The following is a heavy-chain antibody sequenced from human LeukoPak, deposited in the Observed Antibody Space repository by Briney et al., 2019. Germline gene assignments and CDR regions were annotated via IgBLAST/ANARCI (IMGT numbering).Heavy chain of an antibody. CDR1: GGTFSSYA. CDR2: IIPILGIA. Sequence: ASVKVSCKASGGTFSSYAISWVRQAPGQGLEWMGRIIPILGIANYAQKFQGRVTITADKSTSTAYMELSSLRSGDTAVYYCARAIVGSHFDYWGQGTLVTVSS. CDR3: ARAIVGSHFDY. J-gene: IGHJ4*02. D-gene: IGHD1-26*01. V-gene: IGHV1-69*04.